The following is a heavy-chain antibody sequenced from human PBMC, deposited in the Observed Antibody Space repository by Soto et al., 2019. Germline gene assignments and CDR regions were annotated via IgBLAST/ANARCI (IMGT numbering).Heavy chain of an antibody. CDR2: ISSSGSTI. CDR3: AGNTVTGYYYYYYMDV. D-gene: IGHD4-17*01. J-gene: IGHJ6*03. V-gene: IGHV3-11*01. Sequence: GGSLRLSCAASGFTFSDYYMSWIRQAPGKGLEWVSYISSSGSTIYYADSVKGRFTISRDNAKNSLYLQMNSLRAEDTAVYYCAGNTVTGYYYYYYMDVWGKGTTVTVSS. CDR1: GFTFSDYY.